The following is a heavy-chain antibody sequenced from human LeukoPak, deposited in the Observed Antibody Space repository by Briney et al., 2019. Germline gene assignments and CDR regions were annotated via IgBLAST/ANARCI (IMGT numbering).Heavy chain of an antibody. J-gene: IGHJ4*02. CDR1: GGAISSSTHY. Sequence: SETLSLTCTVSGGAISSSTHYWGWIRQPPGKGREWIGGMFYSASAFYNPSLRSRVTISVDTSKNQFSLRLTSVTAADTAVYYCARLVRSSGWYPDYWGQGTLVTVSS. CDR2: MFYSASA. CDR3: ARLVRSSGWYPDY. D-gene: IGHD6-19*01. V-gene: IGHV4-39*01.